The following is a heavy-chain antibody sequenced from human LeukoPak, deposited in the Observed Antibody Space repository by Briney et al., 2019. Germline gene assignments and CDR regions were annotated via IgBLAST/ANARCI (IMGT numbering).Heavy chain of an antibody. CDR1: AYTFTTYG. CDR3: ATFYDSSGYYYNY. Sequence: ASVKVSCKASAYTFTTYGITWVRQAPGQGLEWMGWISAYNGNTNYAQKLQGRVTMTEDTSTDTAYMELSSLRSEDTAVYYCATFYDSSGYYYNYWGQGTLVTVSS. J-gene: IGHJ4*02. CDR2: ISAYNGNT. D-gene: IGHD3-22*01. V-gene: IGHV1-18*01.